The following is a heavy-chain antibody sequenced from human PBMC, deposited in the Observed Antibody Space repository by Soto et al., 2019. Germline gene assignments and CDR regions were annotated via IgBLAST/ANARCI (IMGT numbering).Heavy chain of an antibody. CDR3: AKDRGIIVKAGDAFDV. D-gene: IGHD3-16*02. Sequence: VGSLRLSCASSGFTLSMSAVNWVRQAPGKGLEWVSYISDSGDRTYYADSVKGRFTISRDRSKNTVSLQMDSLRAEDTAVYYCAKDRGIIVKAGDAFDVWGQGTKVTVSS. J-gene: IGHJ3*01. CDR1: GFTLSMSA. V-gene: IGHV3-23*01. CDR2: ISDSGDRT.